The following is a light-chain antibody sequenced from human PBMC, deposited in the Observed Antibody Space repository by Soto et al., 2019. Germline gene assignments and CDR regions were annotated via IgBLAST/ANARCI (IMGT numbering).Light chain of an antibody. J-gene: IGKJ1*01. CDR1: ESVTSF. Sequence: EIVLTQSPATLSLSPGERATLSCRASESVTSFLAWYQQKPGQAPRLLIYDASNRATGISARFSGSGSGTDFTLTISSLEPEDFAVYYCQQRSDWPRTFGQGTKEESK. CDR2: DAS. CDR3: QQRSDWPRT. V-gene: IGKV3-11*01.